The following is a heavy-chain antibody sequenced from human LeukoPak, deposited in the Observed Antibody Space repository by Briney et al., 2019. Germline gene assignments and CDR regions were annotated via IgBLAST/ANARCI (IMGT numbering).Heavy chain of an antibody. CDR2: IFPANSDP. D-gene: IGHD2-8*02. J-gene: IGHJ6*02. Sequence: GESLKISCQDSGYPFIYYWIGWVRPVPGKGLEWMGIIFPANSDPKNSPAFQGQVTISVDRSTSTAYLQWSSLKASDTAVYYCARHGLEGCTGGRCFQSFHYYGMDVWGQGTAVTVSS. CDR1: GYPFIYYW. CDR3: ARHGLEGCTGGRCFQSFHYYGMDV. V-gene: IGHV5-51*01.